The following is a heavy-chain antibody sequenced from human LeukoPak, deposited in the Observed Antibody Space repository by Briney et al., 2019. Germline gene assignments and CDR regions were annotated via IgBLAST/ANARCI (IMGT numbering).Heavy chain of an antibody. CDR1: GFTFSSFW. J-gene: IGHJ3*01. CDR3: ARKGNASDF. CDR2: IKLDVSET. Sequence: GGSLRLSCVVTGFTFSSFWKTWVRQAPGKGLEWVANIKLDVSETYYVESVRGRFTISRDNTKNSLYLQMDSLRAEDTAVYYCARKGNASDFWGQGTMVTVSS. V-gene: IGHV3-7*01. D-gene: IGHD3-10*01.